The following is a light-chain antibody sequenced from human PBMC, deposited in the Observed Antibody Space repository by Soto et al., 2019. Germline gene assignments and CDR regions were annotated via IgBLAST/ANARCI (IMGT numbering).Light chain of an antibody. J-gene: IGKJ1*01. Sequence: EIVMTQSPPTLSVSPGERATLSCRASQSVGSKLAWYQQRPGQAPRLLIYGASNRATGIPDRFSGSGSGTDFALTISSLQSEDFAVYYCQQSNNWPQKVGHGTKVDIK. CDR3: QQSNNWPQK. CDR1: QSVGSK. CDR2: GAS. V-gene: IGKV3D-15*01.